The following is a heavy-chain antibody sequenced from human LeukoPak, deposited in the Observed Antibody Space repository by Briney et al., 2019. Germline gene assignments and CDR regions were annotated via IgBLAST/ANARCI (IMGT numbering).Heavy chain of an antibody. CDR3: ARSRYSSGWYYFDY. CDR2: IDYSGST. V-gene: IGHV4-61*01. D-gene: IGHD6-19*01. Sequence: SEPLTLTCTVSGRSVNSCYHYWIWVPPPPGKGLDWIVYIDYSGSTNYNPSLKGGVTILIDTSKNQFSLILRPVTAADTAMYYCARSRYSSGWYYFDYWGQGTLVTVSS. J-gene: IGHJ4*02. CDR1: GRSVNSCYHY.